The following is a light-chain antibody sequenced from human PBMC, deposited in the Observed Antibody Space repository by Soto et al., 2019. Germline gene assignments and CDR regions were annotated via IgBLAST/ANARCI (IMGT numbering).Light chain of an antibody. Sequence: DIQMTQSPSTLSASVGDRVTITCRASQSVNDWLAWYQQKPGKAPNLLIYKVSNLESGVPSRFSGSGSGTEFTLTISGLQPDDFATYYCQQYNSYSWTFGQGTKVEIK. V-gene: IGKV1-5*03. CDR3: QQYNSYSWT. J-gene: IGKJ1*01. CDR1: QSVNDW. CDR2: KVS.